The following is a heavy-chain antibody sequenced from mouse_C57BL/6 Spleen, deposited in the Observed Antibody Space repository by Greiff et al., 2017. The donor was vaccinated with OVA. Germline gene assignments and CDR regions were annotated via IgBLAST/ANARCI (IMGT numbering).Heavy chain of an antibody. CDR1: GFTFSDYG. V-gene: IGHV5-17*01. CDR3: ATRYGSRPWYCDV. Sequence: DVQLVESGGGFVKPGGSLKLSCAASGFTFSDYGMHWVRQPPEKGLEWVAYISSCSSTIYYADTVKGRFTISSDHAKNTLFLQMTSLRSEETDMYDCATRYGSRPWYCDVWGTGTTVTVSS. CDR2: ISSCSSTI. J-gene: IGHJ1*03. D-gene: IGHD1-1*01.